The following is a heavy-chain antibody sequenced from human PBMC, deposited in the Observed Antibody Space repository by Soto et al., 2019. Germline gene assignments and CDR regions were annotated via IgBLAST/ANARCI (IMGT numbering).Heavy chain of an antibody. Sequence: ASVKVSCKASGYTFTSYGISWVRQAPGQGLEWMGWISAYNGNTNYAQKLQGRVTITAGESTSTAYMELSSLRSEDTAVYYCARAQDYYDSSGYYPPTDYWYFDLWGRGTLVTVSS. V-gene: IGHV1-18*01. D-gene: IGHD3-22*01. J-gene: IGHJ2*01. CDR1: GYTFTSYG. CDR2: ISAYNGNT. CDR3: ARAQDYYDSSGYYPPTDYWYFDL.